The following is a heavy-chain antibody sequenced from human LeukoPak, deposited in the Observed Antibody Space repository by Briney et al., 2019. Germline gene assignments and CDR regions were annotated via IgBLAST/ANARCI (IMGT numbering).Heavy chain of an antibody. J-gene: IGHJ4*02. CDR3: VRFLEAPDY. CDR2: IRSKANNYAT. CDR1: GFTFSGSA. V-gene: IGHV3-73*01. D-gene: IGHD3-3*01. Sequence: GGSLRLSCAASGFTFSGSAMHWVRQASGKGLEWVGRIRSKANNYATAYAASVKGRFTISRDDSKNTAYLQMNSLKTEDTAVYYCVRFLEAPDYWGQGTLDTVSS.